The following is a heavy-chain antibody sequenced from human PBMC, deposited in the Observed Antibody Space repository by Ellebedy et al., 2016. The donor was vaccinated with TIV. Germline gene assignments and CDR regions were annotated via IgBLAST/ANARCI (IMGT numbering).Heavy chain of an antibody. J-gene: IGHJ4*02. CDR2: IIPILATT. Sequence: SVKVSXXSSGGTLITYALDWVRLAPGQGLEWMGGIIPILATTHYAQEFQGRVTITADESTNTAYMELSSLTSEDTAVYFCATAKQPEDFYSGSGSYHNCEQWGQGTLVTVSS. D-gene: IGHD3-10*01. V-gene: IGHV1-69*13. CDR1: GGTLITYA. CDR3: ATAKQPEDFYSGSGSYHNCEQ.